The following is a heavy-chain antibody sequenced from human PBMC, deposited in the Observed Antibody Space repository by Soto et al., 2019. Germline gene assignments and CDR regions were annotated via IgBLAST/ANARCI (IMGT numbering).Heavy chain of an antibody. CDR1: GGSISSGDYY. Sequence: TSETLSLTCTVSGGSISSGDYYWSWIRQPPGKGLEWIGNIYYSGNTHYNPSLKSRVTISVDTSKNQFSLKLSSVTAADTAVYYCARGPTMTTDYWGQGTLVTVSS. CDR2: IYYSGNT. D-gene: IGHD4-17*01. CDR3: ARGPTMTTDY. V-gene: IGHV4-30-4*01. J-gene: IGHJ4*02.